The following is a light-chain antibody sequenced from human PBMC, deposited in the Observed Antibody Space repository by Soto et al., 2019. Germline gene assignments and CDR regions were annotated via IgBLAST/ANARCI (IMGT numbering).Light chain of an antibody. V-gene: IGLV2-14*01. CDR3: ASFTNTCSYV. CDR2: NVN. J-gene: IGLJ1*01. Sequence: QSALTQPASVSGSPGQSITISCTGTSGAVGAYDFVSWYQQHPGKAPRLMIYNVNNRPAGASNRFSGSQSGSTASLTISTLPADDEADYYCASFTNTCSYVFGAGTKVTVL. CDR1: SGAVGAYDF.